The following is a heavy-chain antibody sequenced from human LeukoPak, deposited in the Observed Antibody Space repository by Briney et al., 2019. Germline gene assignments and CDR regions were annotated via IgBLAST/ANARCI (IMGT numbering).Heavy chain of an antibody. J-gene: IGHJ5*02. CDR3: ARPGSTVIDP. Sequence: SETLSLTCAVSGYSISSEYYWGWIRQPPGKGLEWIGSIYYSGSTYYNPSLKSRVTISVDTSKNQFSLKLSSVTAADTAVYYCARPGSTVIDPWGQGTLVTVSS. D-gene: IGHD5/OR15-5a*01. V-gene: IGHV4-38-2*01. CDR1: GYSISSEYY. CDR2: IYYSGST.